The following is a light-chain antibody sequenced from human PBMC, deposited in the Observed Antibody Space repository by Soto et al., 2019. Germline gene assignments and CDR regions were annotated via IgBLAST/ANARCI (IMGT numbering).Light chain of an antibody. Sequence: AIRMTQSPSSPSASTGDRVTITCRASQGISSYLAWYQQKPGKAPKLLIYAASTLQSGVPSRFSGSGSGTDFTLTISCLQSEDFATYYCQQYYSYPPGTFGQGTKVDIK. CDR2: AAS. CDR1: QGISSY. CDR3: QQYYSYPPGT. J-gene: IGKJ1*01. V-gene: IGKV1-8*01.